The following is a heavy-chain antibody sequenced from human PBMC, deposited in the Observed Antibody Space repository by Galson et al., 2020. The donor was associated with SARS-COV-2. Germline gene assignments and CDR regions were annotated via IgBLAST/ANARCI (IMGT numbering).Heavy chain of an antibody. Sequence: GESLNISCADSGFAFSDYYMAWIRQAPGKGLEWVSYISGSGNTIYYADSVQGRFTISRDNAQNSLYLHMNSLRVEDTAVYYCARVGGNILLLFGDSSCFDSWGQGTLVTVSS. V-gene: IGHV3-11*01. J-gene: IGHJ4*02. CDR1: GFAFSDYY. CDR3: ARVGGNILLLFGDSSCFDS. CDR2: ISGSGNTI. D-gene: IGHD3-10*01.